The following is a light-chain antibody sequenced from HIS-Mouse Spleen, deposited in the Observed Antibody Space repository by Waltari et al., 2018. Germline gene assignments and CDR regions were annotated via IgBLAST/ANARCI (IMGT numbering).Light chain of an antibody. J-gene: IGLJ1*01. CDR1: SRAVGGYNY. Sequence: QSALTQPPSASGSPGQSVTISCTGTSRAVGGYNYVSWYQQHPGKAPKLIIYEVSKRPSGVPDRFSGSKSGNTASLTVSGLQAEDEADYYCSSYAGSNNYVFGTGTKVTVL. V-gene: IGLV2-8*01. CDR2: EVS. CDR3: SSYAGSNNYV.